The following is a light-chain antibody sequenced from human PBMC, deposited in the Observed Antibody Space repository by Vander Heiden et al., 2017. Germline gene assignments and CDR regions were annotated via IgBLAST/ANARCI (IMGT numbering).Light chain of an antibody. V-gene: IGLV2-14*01. J-gene: IGLJ2*01. CDR3: SSYATNNALVI. CDR1: NNDVAAFDY. Sequence: QSVLTQAASVSVSPGPSITISCTGSNNDVAAFDYVSWYQQHPGKAPKLMIYEVSNRPSGVSYRFSGSKSGNTASLTISGLQAEDEGDYYCSSYATNNALVIFGGGTKLTVL. CDR2: EVS.